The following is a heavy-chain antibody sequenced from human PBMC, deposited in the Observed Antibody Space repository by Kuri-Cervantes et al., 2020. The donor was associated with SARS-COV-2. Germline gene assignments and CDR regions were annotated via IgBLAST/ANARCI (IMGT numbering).Heavy chain of an antibody. D-gene: IGHD1-7*01. Sequence: GESLKISCAASGFTFSSYAMSWVRQAPGKGLEWVSAISGSGGSTYYADSVKGRFTIPRDNSKNTLHLQMNSLRAEDTAVYYCARDLLVAQLELRHGDYYMDVWGKGTTVTVSS. J-gene: IGHJ6*03. V-gene: IGHV3-23*01. CDR3: ARDLLVAQLELRHGDYYMDV. CDR1: GFTFSSYA. CDR2: ISGSGGST.